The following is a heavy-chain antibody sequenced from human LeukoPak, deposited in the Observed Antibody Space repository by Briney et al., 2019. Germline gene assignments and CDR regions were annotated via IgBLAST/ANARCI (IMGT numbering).Heavy chain of an antibody. V-gene: IGHV4-39*01. Sequence: PSETLSLTCSVSGGSISSSSYYWGWIRQPPGKGLEWIGSVYYSGSTNYNPSLKSRVTISVDTSKNQFSLKLSSVTAADTAVYYCASFVVVIAAYDWGQGTLVTVSS. CDR1: GGSISSSSYY. CDR3: ASFVVVIAAYD. J-gene: IGHJ1*01. CDR2: VYYSGST. D-gene: IGHD2-15*01.